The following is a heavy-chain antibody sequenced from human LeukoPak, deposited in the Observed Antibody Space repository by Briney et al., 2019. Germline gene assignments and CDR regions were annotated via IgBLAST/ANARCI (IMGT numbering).Heavy chain of an antibody. CDR3: ARVRPYGGNPSAFDI. CDR1: GFTFDDYA. J-gene: IGHJ3*02. Sequence: GGSLRLSCAASGFTFDDYAMHWVRQAPGKGLEWVSGISWNSGSIGYADSVKGRFTISRDNAKNSLYLQMNSLRAEDTALYYCARVRPYGGNPSAFDIWGQGTMFTVSS. D-gene: IGHD4-23*01. CDR2: ISWNSGSI. V-gene: IGHV3-9*01.